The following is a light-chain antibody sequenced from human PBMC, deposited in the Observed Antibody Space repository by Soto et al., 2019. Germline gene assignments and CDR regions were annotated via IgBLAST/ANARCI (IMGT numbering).Light chain of an antibody. CDR2: GIS. CDR3: QQYSSLPYP. CDR1: QSVTNTF. Sequence: ENVLTQSPGTLSLSPGEIATLSCRPSQSVTNTFFAWYQQKPAQSPRLLTYGISSRATDIPDRFSGSGSGTDFTLTISILETDDFVVYYCQQYSSLPYPFGQGTKLEV. V-gene: IGKV3-20*01. J-gene: IGKJ2*01.